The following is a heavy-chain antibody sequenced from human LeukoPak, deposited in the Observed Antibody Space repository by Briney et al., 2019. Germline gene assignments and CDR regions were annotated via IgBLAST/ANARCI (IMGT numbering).Heavy chain of an antibody. J-gene: IGHJ4*02. CDR2: IYYSGST. CDR3: ARRSSGWYYFDY. D-gene: IGHD6-19*01. CDR1: GGSLSPYY. V-gene: IGHV4-59*01. Sequence: SETLSLTCTVSGGSLSPYYWSWIRQPPGKGLEWIGYIYYSGSTNYNPSLKSRVTISVDTSKNQFSLKLSSVTSADTAVYYCARRSSGWYYFDYWGQGTLVTVSS.